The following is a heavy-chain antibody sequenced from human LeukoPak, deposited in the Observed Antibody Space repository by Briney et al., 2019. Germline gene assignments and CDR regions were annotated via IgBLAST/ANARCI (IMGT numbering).Heavy chain of an antibody. Sequence: SETLSLTCTVSRGSISGYQWSWIRQPPGKGLQWIGNTSYSGSTNHNPSLKSRVTISVDTSKNQFSLKLTSVTAADTAVYYCARDVLRYFDWLSPLFDYWGQGTLVTVSS. J-gene: IGHJ4*02. CDR1: RGSISGYQ. V-gene: IGHV4-59*01. CDR3: ARDVLRYFDWLSPLFDY. CDR2: TSYSGST. D-gene: IGHD3-9*01.